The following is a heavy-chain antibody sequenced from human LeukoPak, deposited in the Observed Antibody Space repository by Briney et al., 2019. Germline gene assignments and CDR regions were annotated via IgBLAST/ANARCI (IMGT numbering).Heavy chain of an antibody. V-gene: IGHV4-59*08. D-gene: IGHD3-16*01. Sequence: SETLSLTCTVSGGSISSYYWSWIRQPPGKGLEWIGYIYYSGTTNYNPSLKSRVTISVDTSKNQFSLKLSSVTAADTAVYYCARGGLDAFDIWGQGTMVTVSS. CDR2: IYYSGTT. J-gene: IGHJ3*02. CDR3: ARGGLDAFDI. CDR1: GGSISSYY.